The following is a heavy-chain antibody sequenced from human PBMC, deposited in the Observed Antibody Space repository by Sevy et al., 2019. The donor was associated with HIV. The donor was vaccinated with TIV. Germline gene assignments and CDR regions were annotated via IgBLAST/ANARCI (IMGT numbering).Heavy chain of an antibody. CDR3: ARVRISGSYPYYYYYYMDV. J-gene: IGHJ6*03. CDR2: IYSGGST. CDR1: GFTVSSNY. Sequence: GGSLRLSCAASGFTVSSNYMSWVRQAPGKGLEWVSVIYSGGSTYYADSVKGRFTISRHNSKNTLYLQMNSLRAEDTAVYYCARVRISGSYPYYYYYYMDVWGKGTTVTVS. D-gene: IGHD1-26*01. V-gene: IGHV3-53*04.